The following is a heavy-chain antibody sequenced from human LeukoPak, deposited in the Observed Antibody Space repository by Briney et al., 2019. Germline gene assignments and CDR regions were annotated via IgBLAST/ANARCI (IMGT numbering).Heavy chain of an antibody. CDR1: GFTFSSYA. Sequence: QPGRSLRLSCAASGFTFSSYAMHWVRQAPGKGLGWVAVISYDRSNKYYADSVKGRFTISRDNSKNTLYLQMNSLRAEDTAVYYCARAGVLRFLEWLLSPFDYWGQGTLVTVSS. V-gene: IGHV3-30-3*01. CDR3: ARAGVLRFLEWLLSPFDY. J-gene: IGHJ4*02. D-gene: IGHD3-3*01. CDR2: ISYDRSNK.